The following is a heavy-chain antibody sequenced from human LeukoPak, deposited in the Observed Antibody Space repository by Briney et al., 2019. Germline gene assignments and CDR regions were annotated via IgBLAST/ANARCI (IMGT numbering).Heavy chain of an antibody. CDR3: ARRVDGVAAAGTTYFDY. CDR1: GFTFSTYA. V-gene: IGHV3-20*04. J-gene: IGHJ4*02. D-gene: IGHD6-13*01. Sequence: GGSLRLSCVASGFTFSTYAMGWVRQVPGKGLEWVSGINWNGGSTGYADSVKGRFTISRDNAKNSLYLQMNSLRAEDTALYYCARRVDGVAAAGTTYFDYWGQGTLVTVSS. CDR2: INWNGGST.